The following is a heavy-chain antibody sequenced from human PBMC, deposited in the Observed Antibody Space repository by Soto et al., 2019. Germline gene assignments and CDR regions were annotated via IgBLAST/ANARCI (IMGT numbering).Heavy chain of an antibody. CDR2: IYWDGDK. D-gene: IGHD2-21*01. J-gene: IGHJ4*02. CDR1: GFSLDSTAVG. V-gene: IGHV2-5*02. CDR3: AHFILGGTFFLGFTFDY. Sequence: QITLNESGPTLVKPMQTLTLTCNFSGFSLDSTAVGVGWLRQPPGKALECLALIYWDGDKRYNPSLTNRFIITKDTSKNQVVLTMTDMVPSNKGTYFCAHFILGGTFFLGFTFDYWGQGVLVTVSS.